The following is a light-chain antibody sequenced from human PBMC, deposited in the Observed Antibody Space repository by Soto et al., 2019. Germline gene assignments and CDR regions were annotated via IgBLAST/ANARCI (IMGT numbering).Light chain of an antibody. Sequence: DIQMTQSPSTLSASIGDRVTITCRAGQSIGSRLAWYQQKPGKAPKVLIYDASSLESGVPSRFSGSGSGTEFTLTISSLQLFDFATYCCQLYYSYKPFGQGTKVDIK. V-gene: IGKV1-5*01. CDR1: QSIGSR. CDR2: DAS. J-gene: IGKJ1*01. CDR3: QLYYSYKP.